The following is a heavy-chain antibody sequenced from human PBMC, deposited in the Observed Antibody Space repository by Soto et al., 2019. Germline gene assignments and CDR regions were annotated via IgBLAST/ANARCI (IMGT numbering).Heavy chain of an antibody. Sequence: GGSLRLSCTASGFTFSSHAMTWVRQAPGKGLEWVSGLSGSGGSIYYADSVKGRFTISRDNAKNSLYLQMNSLRAEDTAVYYCARDYYYYYGMDVWGQGTTVTASS. CDR3: ARDYYYYYGMDV. CDR2: LSGSGGSI. V-gene: IGHV3-23*01. J-gene: IGHJ6*02. CDR1: GFTFSSHA.